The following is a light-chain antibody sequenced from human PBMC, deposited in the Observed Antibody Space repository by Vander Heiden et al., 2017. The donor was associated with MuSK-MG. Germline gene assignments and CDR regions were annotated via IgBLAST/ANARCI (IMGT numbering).Light chain of an antibody. V-gene: IGLV2-23*01. J-gene: IGLJ3*02. CDR2: EAD. CDR3: CSYATSGAWV. Sequence: QSALTQPASVSGSPGQSITISCTGTSSDVGSADLVSWYQQHPGKAPKLMISEADKRPSGVSYRVSGSKSGNTASLTISGRQAEDEADYYCCSYATSGAWVFGGGTKLTVL. CDR1: SSDVGSADL.